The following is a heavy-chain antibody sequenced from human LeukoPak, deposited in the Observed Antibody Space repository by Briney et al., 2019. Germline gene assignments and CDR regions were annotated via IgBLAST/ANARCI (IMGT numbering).Heavy chain of an antibody. Sequence: GGSLKLSCAASGFTFSSYWMSWVRQAPGKGLEWVANIKQDGSEKYYVDSVKGRFTISRDNAKNSLYLQMNSLRAEDTAVYYCARSFGANYDFWSGYYRSPMETEAYFDYWGQGTLVTVSS. CDR2: IKQDGSEK. V-gene: IGHV3-7*01. CDR1: GFTFSSYW. D-gene: IGHD3-3*01. CDR3: ARSFGANYDFWSGYYRSPMETEAYFDY. J-gene: IGHJ4*02.